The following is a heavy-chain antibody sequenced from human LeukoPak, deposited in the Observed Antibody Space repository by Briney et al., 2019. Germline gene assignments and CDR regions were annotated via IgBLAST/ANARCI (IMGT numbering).Heavy chain of an antibody. CDR3: ARGGSSWYDYFGY. D-gene: IGHD6-13*01. CDR2: IYYSGST. Sequence: SETLSLTCTVSGASISSSSYYWGWIRQPPGKGLEWIGSIYYSGSTHYNPSLKSRVTISVDTSKDQFSLKLSYVTAEDTAVYYCARGGSSWYDYFGYWGQGTLVTVSS. V-gene: IGHV4-39*01. CDR1: GASISSSSYY. J-gene: IGHJ4*02.